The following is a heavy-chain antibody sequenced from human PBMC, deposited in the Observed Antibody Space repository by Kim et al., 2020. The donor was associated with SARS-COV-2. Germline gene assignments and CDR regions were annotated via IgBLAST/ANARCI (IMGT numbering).Heavy chain of an antibody. V-gene: IGHV1-3*01. J-gene: IGHJ5*02. CDR2: INVGDGNT. CDR1: GYTFTSYA. Sequence: ASVKVSCKASGYTFTSYAIHWVRQALGQRLEWMGWINVGDGNTKYSQKFQGRVTITRDTSASTAYMELSSLRSEDTAVYYCARETYGWFDPWGQGSLVTVSS. D-gene: IGHD4-17*01. CDR3: ARETYGWFDP.